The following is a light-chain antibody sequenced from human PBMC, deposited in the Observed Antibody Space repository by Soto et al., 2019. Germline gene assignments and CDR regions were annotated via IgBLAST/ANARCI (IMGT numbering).Light chain of an antibody. V-gene: IGKV1-5*03. Sequence: DIQMTQSPSTLSGSVGDRVTITCLASQTISSWLAWYQQKPGKAPKLLIYKASTLKSGVPSRFSGSGSGTEFTLTISSLQSEDFAVYFCQQFNNWPRTFGQGTKVDIK. CDR2: KAS. CDR3: QQFNNWPRT. CDR1: QTISSW. J-gene: IGKJ1*01.